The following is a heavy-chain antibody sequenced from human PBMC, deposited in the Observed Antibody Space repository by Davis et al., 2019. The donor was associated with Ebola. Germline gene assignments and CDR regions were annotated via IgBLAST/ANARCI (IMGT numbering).Heavy chain of an antibody. J-gene: IGHJ5*02. V-gene: IGHV4-34*01. CDR3: ARGRVAFDP. CDR1: GRSFSGYY. CDR2: INHCGST. Sequence: MPSETLSLTCAVFGRSFSGYYGSWSRQPPGKGLEWIGEINHCGSTNYNPSLKSRVTISVDTSKNQFSLKVTSVTAADTAVYYCARGRVAFDPWGQGTLVTVSP.